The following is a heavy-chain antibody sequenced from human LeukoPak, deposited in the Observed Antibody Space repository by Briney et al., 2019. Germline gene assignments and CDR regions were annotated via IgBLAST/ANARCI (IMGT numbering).Heavy chain of an antibody. CDR2: IYSDGNT. D-gene: IGHD2-21*02. J-gene: IGHJ4*02. V-gene: IGHV3-66*01. CDR1: GFTVGSNY. Sequence: GGSLRLSCAASGFTVGSNYMTWVRQAPGKGLEWVSVIYSDGNTYYADSVKGRFTISRDTSKNTLYLQMNSLRAEDAAVYYCAGSLAYCGGDCRLGDYWGQGTLVTVSS. CDR3: AGSLAYCGGDCRLGDY.